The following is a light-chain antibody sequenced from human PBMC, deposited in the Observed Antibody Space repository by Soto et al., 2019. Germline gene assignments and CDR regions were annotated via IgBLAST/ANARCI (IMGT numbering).Light chain of an antibody. CDR1: QSVSSY. Sequence: EIVLTQSPATLSLSPGERATLSCRASQSVSSYLAWYQQKPGQAPRLLIYDASNRATGIPARFSGSGSGTDFTLTISSLEPEDFAVYYCQQRSNWPMYTFGRGTKLEIK. J-gene: IGKJ2*01. CDR3: QQRSNWPMYT. CDR2: DAS. V-gene: IGKV3-11*01.